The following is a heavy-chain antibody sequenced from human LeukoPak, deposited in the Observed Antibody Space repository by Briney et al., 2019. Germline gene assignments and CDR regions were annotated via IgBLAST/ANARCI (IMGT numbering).Heavy chain of an antibody. CDR1: GYTFTGYY. J-gene: IGHJ4*02. Sequence: WASVKVSCKASGYTFTGYYMHWVRQAPGQGLEWMGWINPNSGGTNYVQKFQGRVTMTRDTSISTAYMELSRLRSDGTAVYYCARRGRDILTEPIDYWGQGTLVTVSS. V-gene: IGHV1-2*02. D-gene: IGHD3-9*01. CDR3: ARRGRDILTEPIDY. CDR2: INPNSGGT.